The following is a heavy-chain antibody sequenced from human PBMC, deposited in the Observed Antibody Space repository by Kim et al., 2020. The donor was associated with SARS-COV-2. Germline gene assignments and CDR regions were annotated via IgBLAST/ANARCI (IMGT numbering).Heavy chain of an antibody. Sequence: SETLSLTCTVSGGSISSGGYYWSWIRQHPGKGLEWIGYIYYSGSTYYNPSLKSRVTISVDTSKNQFSLKLSSVTAADTAVYYCARALLPRQKIQQTTVVNGGFDYWGQGTLVTVSS. D-gene: IGHD4-17*01. CDR1: GGSISSGGYY. CDR3: ARALLPRQKIQQTTVVNGGFDY. CDR2: IYYSGST. V-gene: IGHV4-31*03. J-gene: IGHJ4*02.